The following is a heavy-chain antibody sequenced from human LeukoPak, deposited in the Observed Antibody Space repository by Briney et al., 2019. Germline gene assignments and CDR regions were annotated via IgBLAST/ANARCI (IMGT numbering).Heavy chain of an antibody. V-gene: IGHV3-23*01. CDR2: ISGSGGST. D-gene: IGHD3-22*01. CDR3: AKTYDSSGCIDY. J-gene: IGHJ4*02. Sequence: EGSLRLSCAASGFTFSNYAIHWVRQAPGKGLEYVSAISGSGGSTYYADSVKGRFTISRDNSKNTLYLQMNSLRAEDTAVYYCAKTYDSSGCIDYWGQGTLVTVSS. CDR1: GFTFSNYA.